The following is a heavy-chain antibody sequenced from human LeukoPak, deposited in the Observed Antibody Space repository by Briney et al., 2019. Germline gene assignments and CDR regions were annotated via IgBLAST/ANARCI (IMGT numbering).Heavy chain of an antibody. CDR1: GGSISSGSDF. D-gene: IGHD2-2*01. CDR2: IRYSGST. V-gene: IGHV4-31*03. CDR3: ARDGCSGPSCHGNWFDP. Sequence: SETLSLTCTVSGGSISSGSDFWSWIRQHPGKGLEWIGYIRYSGSTYNNPSLKSRVIISVDTSKNQLSLKLSSVTAADTAVYYCARDGCSGPSCHGNWFDPWGQGTLVTVSS. J-gene: IGHJ5*02.